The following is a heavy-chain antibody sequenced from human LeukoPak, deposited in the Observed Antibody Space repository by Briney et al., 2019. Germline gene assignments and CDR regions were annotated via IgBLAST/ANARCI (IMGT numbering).Heavy chain of an antibody. V-gene: IGHV3-23*01. CDR3: ARVGGGDYLLVDY. D-gene: IGHD2-21*02. CDR2: ISGSGGNT. CDR1: GFTFSSYG. Sequence: GGSLRLSCAASGFTFSSYGMNWVRQAPGKGLEWVSSISGSGGNTYYADSVKGRFTISRDNSKNTLYLQMNSLRAEDTAVYYCARVGGGDYLLVDYWGQGTLVTVSS. J-gene: IGHJ4*02.